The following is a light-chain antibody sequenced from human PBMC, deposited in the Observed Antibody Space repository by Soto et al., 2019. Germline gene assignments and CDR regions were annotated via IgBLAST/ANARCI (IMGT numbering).Light chain of an antibody. CDR2: EVT. Sequence: QSVLAQPASVSGSPGQSITISCTGTTSDIAGYNYVSWYQQHPGKAPKLLIYEVTSRASGVSHRFSGSKSGNTASLTISGLQAEDEAEYSCNSYTSASFYVFGTGSKVTVL. V-gene: IGLV2-14*01. CDR1: TSDIAGYNY. J-gene: IGLJ1*01. CDR3: NSYTSASFYV.